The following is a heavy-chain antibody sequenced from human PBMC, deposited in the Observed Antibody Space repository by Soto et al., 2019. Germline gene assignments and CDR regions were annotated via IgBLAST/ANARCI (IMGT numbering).Heavy chain of an antibody. V-gene: IGHV3-9*01. CDR2: ISWNSGSI. Sequence: EVQLVESGGGLVQPGRSLRLSCAASGFTFDDYAMHWVRQAPGKGLEWVSGISWNSGSIGYADSVKGRFTISRDNAKNSLDLQMNSLRAEDTALYYCAKAFTAATNRYYFDYWGQGTLVTVSS. CDR3: AKAFTAATNRYYFDY. D-gene: IGHD2-15*01. J-gene: IGHJ4*02. CDR1: GFTFDDYA.